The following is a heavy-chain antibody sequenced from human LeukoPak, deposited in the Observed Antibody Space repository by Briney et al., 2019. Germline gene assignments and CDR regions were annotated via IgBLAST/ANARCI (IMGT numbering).Heavy chain of an antibody. V-gene: IGHV3-21*01. Sequence: GGSLRLSCAASGFTFSNHGMNWVRQAPGKGLEWVSFITTSSYIYYADSVKGRFTISRDNAKNSLYLQMNSLRVEDTAVYYCARGGSTWYYFDYWGQGTLVTVSS. CDR3: ARGGSTWYYFDY. D-gene: IGHD6-13*01. CDR1: GFTFSNHG. J-gene: IGHJ4*02. CDR2: ITTSSYI.